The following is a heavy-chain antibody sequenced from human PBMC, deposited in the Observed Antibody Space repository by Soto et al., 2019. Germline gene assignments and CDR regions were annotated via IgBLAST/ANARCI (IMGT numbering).Heavy chain of an antibody. D-gene: IGHD3-10*01. J-gene: IGHJ6*02. Sequence: PSETLSLTCAVYGGSFSGYYWSWIRQPPGKGLEWIGEINHSGSTNYNPSLKSRVTISVDTSKNQFSLKVRSVTAADTAVYYCARVHPWFGEAGNYYGMDVWGQGTTVTVSS. CDR3: ARVHPWFGEAGNYYGMDV. CDR1: GGSFSGYY. V-gene: IGHV4-34*01. CDR2: INHSGST.